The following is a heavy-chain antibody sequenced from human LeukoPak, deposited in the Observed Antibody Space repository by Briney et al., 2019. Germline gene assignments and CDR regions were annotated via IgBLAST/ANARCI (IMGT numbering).Heavy chain of an antibody. D-gene: IGHD2-21*02. CDR1: GFTFSSYG. J-gene: IGHJ6*03. CDR2: ILYDGRNL. Sequence: GGSLRLSCAASGFTFSSYGMHWVRQAPGKGLEWVAVILYDGRNLYYSDSVKGRFTISRDNSKNTLFLQMNSLRAEDTAVYYCARSGDLRYSYYYYMDVWGKGTTVTVSS. CDR3: ARSGDLRYSYYYYMDV. V-gene: IGHV3-33*08.